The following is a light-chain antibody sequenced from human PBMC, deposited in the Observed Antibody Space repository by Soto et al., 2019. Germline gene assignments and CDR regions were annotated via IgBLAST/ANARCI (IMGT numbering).Light chain of an antibody. CDR1: QSVGSSY. CDR2: GAS. CDR3: HQYGNKPQS. J-gene: IGKJ1*01. Sequence: EIVLTQSPGTLSLSPGERATLSCRASQSVGSSYLAWYQRKPGQAPRLLIYGASNRATGIPDRFSGSGSGTDFTLTNSRLEPEDFAVHFCHQYGNKPQSFGQGTKVEIK. V-gene: IGKV3-20*01.